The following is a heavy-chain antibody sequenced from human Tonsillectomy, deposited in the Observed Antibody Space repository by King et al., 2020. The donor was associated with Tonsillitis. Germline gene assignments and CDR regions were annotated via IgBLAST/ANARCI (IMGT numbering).Heavy chain of an antibody. CDR2: IYSSGST. V-gene: IGHV4-4*07. Sequence: QLQESGPGLVRPSETLSLICTVSGDSMNNFSWNWIRQSAGKGLEWIGRIYSSGSTDYNPSLKSRVTMSVETSKNLFSLNLRSVTAADTAVYYCAWKPSAEAFDYRGQGFLVTVSS. CDR1: GDSMNNFS. D-gene: IGHD1-1*01. J-gene: IGHJ4*02. CDR3: AWKPSAEAFDY.